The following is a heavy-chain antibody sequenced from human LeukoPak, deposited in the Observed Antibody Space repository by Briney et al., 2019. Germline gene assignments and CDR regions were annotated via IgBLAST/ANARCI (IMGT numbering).Heavy chain of an antibody. Sequence: SETLSLTCAVYGGSFSGYYWSWIRQPPGKGLEWIGKINHSGSTNYNPSLKSRVTISVDTSKNQFSLKLSSVTAADTAVYYCARSSRYYYYGMDVWGQGTTVTVSS. V-gene: IGHV4-34*01. CDR3: ARSSRYYYYGMDV. J-gene: IGHJ6*02. CDR1: GGSFSGYY. CDR2: INHSGST.